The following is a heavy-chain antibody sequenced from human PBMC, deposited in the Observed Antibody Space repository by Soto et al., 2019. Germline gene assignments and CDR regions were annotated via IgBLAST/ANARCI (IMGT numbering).Heavy chain of an antibody. CDR2: IRSKANSYAT. V-gene: IGHV3-73*01. CDR1: GFTFSGSA. J-gene: IGHJ6*02. Sequence: GGSLILSCAASGFTFSGSAMHWVRQASGKGLEWVGRIRSKANSYATAYAASVKGRFTISRDDSKNTAYLQMNSLKTEDTAVYYCTRPTLTSPYGMDVWGQGTTVTVSS. D-gene: IGHD3-3*01. CDR3: TRPTLTSPYGMDV.